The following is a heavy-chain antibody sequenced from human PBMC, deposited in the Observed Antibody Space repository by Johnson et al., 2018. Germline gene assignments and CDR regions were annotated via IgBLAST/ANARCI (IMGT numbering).Heavy chain of an antibody. CDR3: AREKYGNTGHWVDS. V-gene: IGHV3-30*04. CDR2: ISFDGSNK. D-gene: IGHD2/OR15-2a*01. Sequence: QVQLVQSGGGVVQPGTSLRLSCAASGFTFSSYTMHWVRQAPGKGLEWVAVISFDGSNKYYADSVKGRFTISRDNTKNTLYLQMDSLKVEDTSIYYCAREKYGNTGHWVDSWGQGTRVTGAS. CDR1: GFTFSSYT. J-gene: IGHJ5*01.